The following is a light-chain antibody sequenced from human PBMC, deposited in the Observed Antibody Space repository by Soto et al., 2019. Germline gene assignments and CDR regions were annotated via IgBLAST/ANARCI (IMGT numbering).Light chain of an antibody. CDR3: QQRRNWPPA. CDR2: DAS. CDR1: RTVSSY. J-gene: IGKJ1*01. Sequence: EIVLTQSPATLSLSPGERATLSCRASRTVSSYLAWYQQKPGQAPRLLIYDASNRATGIPARLSGSGSGADFTLTNSSLEPEDFAVYFCQQRRNWPPAVGQGTKVDIK. V-gene: IGKV3-11*01.